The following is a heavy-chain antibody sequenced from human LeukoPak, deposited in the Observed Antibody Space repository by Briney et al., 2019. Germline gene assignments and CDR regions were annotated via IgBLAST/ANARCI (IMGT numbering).Heavy chain of an antibody. Sequence: ASVKVSCKASGYTFTGYYMHWVRQAPGQGLEWMGWINPNSGGTNYAQKFQGRVTMTRDTSISTAYMELSMLRSDDTAVYYCARERYDSSGYYNLGDSLYDYYYYYYMDVWGKGTTVTISS. D-gene: IGHD3-22*01. CDR1: GYTFTGYY. CDR3: ARERYDSSGYYNLGDSLYDYYYYYYMDV. J-gene: IGHJ6*03. V-gene: IGHV1-2*02. CDR2: INPNSGGT.